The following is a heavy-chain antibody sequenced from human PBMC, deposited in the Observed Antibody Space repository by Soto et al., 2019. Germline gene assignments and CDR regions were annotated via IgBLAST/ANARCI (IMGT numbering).Heavy chain of an antibody. CDR1: GFTVSSFG. Sequence: PGGSLRLSCSGSGFTVSSFGMHWVRQAPGKGLEHVSTLSSNGIGTYYADSVKGRFTFSRDTSKNTLYLQMNSLRAEDTAVYYCAKDPGIAAAGTRYFQHWGQGTLVTVSS. CDR3: AKDPGIAAAGTRYFQH. J-gene: IGHJ1*01. CDR2: LSSNGIGT. D-gene: IGHD6-13*01. V-gene: IGHV3-64*04.